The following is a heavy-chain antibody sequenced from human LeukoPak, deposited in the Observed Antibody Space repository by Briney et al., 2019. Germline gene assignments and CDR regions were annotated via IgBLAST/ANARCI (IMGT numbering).Heavy chain of an antibody. CDR2: ISSSSSYI. V-gene: IGHV3-11*06. D-gene: IGHD1-1*01. CDR3: ARALRSGTFGY. Sequence: PGGSLRLSCAASGFTFSDYYMSWIRQAPGKGLEWVSSISSSSSYIYYADSVKGRFTISRDNAKNSLYLQMNSLRAEDTAVYYCARALRSGTFGYWGQGTLVTVSS. CDR1: GFTFSDYY. J-gene: IGHJ4*02.